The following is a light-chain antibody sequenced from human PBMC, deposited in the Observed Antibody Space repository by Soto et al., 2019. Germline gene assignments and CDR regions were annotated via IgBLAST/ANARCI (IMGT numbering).Light chain of an antibody. Sequence: LTHPPSSLFASPLYRATLSFRTSQSVSGYMAWYQQRPGQAPRLLIYAASTGATGIPARFSGSGSGTDFTLTIRSLEPEDFSVYYCQQCYKWTVKFGEGTRLEI. CDR3: QQCYKWTVK. CDR1: QSVSGY. V-gene: IGKV3-11*01. J-gene: IGKJ5*01. CDR2: AAS.